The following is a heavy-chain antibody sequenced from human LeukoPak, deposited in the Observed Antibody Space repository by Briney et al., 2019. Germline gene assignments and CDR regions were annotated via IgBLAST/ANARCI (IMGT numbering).Heavy chain of an antibody. J-gene: IGHJ4*02. D-gene: IGHD2-21*02. CDR2: IYFSGST. CDR1: GGSISSAGYY. V-gene: IGHV4-31*03. Sequence: SETLSLTCTVSGGSISSAGYYWSWIRHHQGKGLEWIGYIYFSGSTYYNPSLKSRITLSVDMSKNQFSLNLNSVTAADTAVHYSGRYSAGDHNFESWGQGTLVTVSS. CDR3: GRYSAGDHNFES.